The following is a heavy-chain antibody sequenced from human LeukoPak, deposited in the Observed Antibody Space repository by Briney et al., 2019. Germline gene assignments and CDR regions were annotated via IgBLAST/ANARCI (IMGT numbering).Heavy chain of an antibody. CDR1: GFTFSSYW. Sequence: GGSLRLSCAASGFTFSSYWMSWVRQAPGKGLEWLANIKQDGGEKYYVDSVKGRFTISRDNAKNSLYLQMNSLRAEDTAVYYCARRVDYDFWSGYSGPHDAFDIWGQGTMVTVSS. CDR2: IKQDGGEK. D-gene: IGHD3-3*01. J-gene: IGHJ3*02. CDR3: ARRVDYDFWSGYSGPHDAFDI. V-gene: IGHV3-7*01.